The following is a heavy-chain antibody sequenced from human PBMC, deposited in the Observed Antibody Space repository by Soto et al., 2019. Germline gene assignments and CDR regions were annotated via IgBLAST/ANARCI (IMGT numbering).Heavy chain of an antibody. Sequence: SVKVSCKASGGTFSSYAISWVRQAPGQGLDWMGGIIPIFGTANYAQKFQGRVTITADESTSTAYMELSSLRSEDTAVYYCERDRETYYDFWSGYYVFDYWGQGTLVTVSS. D-gene: IGHD3-3*01. CDR3: ERDRETYYDFWSGYYVFDY. V-gene: IGHV1-69*13. CDR2: IIPIFGTA. J-gene: IGHJ4*02. CDR1: GGTFSSYA.